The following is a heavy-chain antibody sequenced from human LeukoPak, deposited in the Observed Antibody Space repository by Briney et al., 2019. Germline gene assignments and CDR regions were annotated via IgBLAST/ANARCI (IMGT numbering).Heavy chain of an antibody. V-gene: IGHV1-46*01. J-gene: IGHJ4*02. CDR1: GYIFTSYY. Sequence: ASVKVSCKASGYIFTSYYMHWVRQAPGQGLEWMGIINPSGGSTSYAQKFQGRVTMTRDTSTSTVYMELSSLRSEDTAVYYCARDRRGWPFDYWGQGTLVTVSS. CDR2: INPSGGST. D-gene: IGHD6-19*01. CDR3: ARDRRGWPFDY.